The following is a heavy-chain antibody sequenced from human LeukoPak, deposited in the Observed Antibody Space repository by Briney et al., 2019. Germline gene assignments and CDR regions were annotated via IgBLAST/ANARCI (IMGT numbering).Heavy chain of an antibody. CDR2: ISYDGSNK. Sequence: GGSLRLSCAASGFTFSSYGMHWVRQAPGKGLEWVAVISYDGSNKYYADSVKGRFTISRDNSKNTLYLQVNSLRAEDTAVYYCAKDGGGGFDYWGQGTLVTVSS. CDR1: GFTFSSYG. CDR3: AKDGGGGFDY. D-gene: IGHD3-16*01. J-gene: IGHJ4*02. V-gene: IGHV3-30*18.